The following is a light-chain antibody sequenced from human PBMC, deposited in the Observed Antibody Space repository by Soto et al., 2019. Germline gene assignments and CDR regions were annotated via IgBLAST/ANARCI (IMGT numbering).Light chain of an antibody. Sequence: QSVLTQPPSASGTPGQRVTISCSGSSSNIGSNTVNWYQQLPGTAPKLLIYHNNQRPSGVPDRFSGSKSVTSASLAIGGLQSEDEADYYCAAWDDSLNGLVFGTGTKLTVL. CDR3: AAWDDSLNGLV. J-gene: IGLJ1*01. CDR1: SSNIGSNT. CDR2: HNN. V-gene: IGLV1-44*01.